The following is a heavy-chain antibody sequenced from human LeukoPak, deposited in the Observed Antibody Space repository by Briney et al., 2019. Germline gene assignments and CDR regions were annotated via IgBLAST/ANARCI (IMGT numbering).Heavy chain of an antibody. CDR1: GYTFTGYY. CDR3: ASRELPTGTYY. Sequence: GASVEVFCKASGYTFTGYYMHWVRQAPGQGLEWMGWINPNSGGTNYAQKFQGRVTMTRDTPISTAYMELSRLRSDDTAVYYCASRELPTGTYYWGQGTLVTVSS. CDR2: INPNSGGT. J-gene: IGHJ4*02. V-gene: IGHV1-2*02. D-gene: IGHD1-1*01.